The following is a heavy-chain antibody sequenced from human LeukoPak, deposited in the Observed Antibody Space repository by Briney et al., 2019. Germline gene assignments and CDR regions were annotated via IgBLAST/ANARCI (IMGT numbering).Heavy chain of an antibody. J-gene: IGHJ6*04. CDR1: GGSFSDYY. CDR2: INHSGTT. Sequence: SETLSLTCAVYGGSFSDYYWNWIRQSPGMRLEWIGEINHSGTTNYNPSLKSRVSISVDTSKNQFSLRLSSVTAADTAIYHCARGLRLPSRSTPAVPHVWSKGTTVTVSA. D-gene: IGHD6-19*01. CDR3: ARGLRLPSRSTPAVPHV. V-gene: IGHV4-34*01.